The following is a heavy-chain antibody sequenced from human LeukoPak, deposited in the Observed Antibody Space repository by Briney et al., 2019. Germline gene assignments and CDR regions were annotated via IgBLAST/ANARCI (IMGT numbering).Heavy chain of an antibody. CDR1: GGSFSGYH. CDR3: ARERHDYSSRGSFDI. D-gene: IGHD4-11*01. V-gene: IGHV4-34*01. J-gene: IGHJ3*02. Sequence: SETLSLTCAVYGGSFSGYHWSWIRQPPGKGLEWIGEINHSGSTNYNPSLKSRVTISVDTSKNQFSLKLSSVTAADTAVYYCARERHDYSSRGSFDIWGQGTMVTVSS. CDR2: INHSGST.